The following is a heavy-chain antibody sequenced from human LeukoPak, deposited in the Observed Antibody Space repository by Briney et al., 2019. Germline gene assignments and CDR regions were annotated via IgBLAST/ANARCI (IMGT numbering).Heavy chain of an antibody. CDR3: ARLGLHGSGTYYFFDY. V-gene: IGHV1-2*06. CDR1: GYTFTGYY. J-gene: IGHJ4*02. D-gene: IGHD3-10*01. Sequence: ASVKVSCKASGYTFTGYYIHWVRQAPGQGLEWVGRIDPNTGDTIYAQNFQDRVTVTSATSISTAYMELSRLTSDDTAVYFCARLGLHGSGTYYFFDYWGQGTLVTVSS. CDR2: IDPNTGDT.